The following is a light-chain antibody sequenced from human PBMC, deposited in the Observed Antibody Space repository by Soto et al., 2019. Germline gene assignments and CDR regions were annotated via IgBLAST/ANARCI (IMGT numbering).Light chain of an antibody. Sequence: DIQMTQSPSTLSASIGDTVTVACRASQGISNWLAWYQQKPGKAPTLLIFHASSLESGVPSRFSGSGSGTEFTLTISSLQSDDFATYYCQQYSSYPTFGQGTKVDIK. CDR3: QQYSSYPT. J-gene: IGKJ1*01. V-gene: IGKV1-5*01. CDR2: HAS. CDR1: QGISNW.